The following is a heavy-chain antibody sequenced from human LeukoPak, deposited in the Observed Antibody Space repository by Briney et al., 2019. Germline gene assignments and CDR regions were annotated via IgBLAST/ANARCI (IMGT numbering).Heavy chain of an antibody. D-gene: IGHD3-16*01. J-gene: IGHJ4*02. V-gene: IGHV3-23*01. CDR1: RFTFSNYA. Sequence: PGGSLRLSCAASRFTFSNYAMSWVRQAPGKGPEWVSSISASGGDTYHANSVKGRFTISRDNSENTLYLQMNSLRAEDTAVYYCAKGWEAAVTVGFDYWGQGTLVTVSS. CDR3: AKGWEAAVTVGFDY. CDR2: ISASGGDT.